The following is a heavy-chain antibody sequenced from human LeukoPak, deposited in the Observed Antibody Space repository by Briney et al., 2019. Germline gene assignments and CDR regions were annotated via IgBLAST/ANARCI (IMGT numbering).Heavy chain of an antibody. CDR3: VKERDYYFDY. CDR2: ITWNSGTI. V-gene: IGHV3-9*01. Sequence: RSLRLSCAASGFTFDDYAMHWVRQTPGKGLEWVSGITWNSGTIAYADSVKGRFIISRDNAKNSLYMQMNSLRPEDTALYYCVKERDYYFDYWGQGTLVTVSS. CDR1: GFTFDDYA. J-gene: IGHJ4*02. D-gene: IGHD2-21*02.